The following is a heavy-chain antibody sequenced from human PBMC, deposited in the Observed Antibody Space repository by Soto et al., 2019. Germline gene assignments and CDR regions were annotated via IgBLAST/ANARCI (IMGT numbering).Heavy chain of an antibody. V-gene: IGHV3-21*01. CDR2: ISSNRSYK. J-gene: IGHJ6*02. CDR1: GFTFSSYS. CDR3: ARSYSSSDGRWAYYYGMDV. D-gene: IGHD6-6*01. Sequence: PGGSLRLSCAASGFTFSSYSMNWVRQAPGKGLDWVSFISSNRSYKYYADSVKGRFTISRDNAKNTLYLQMNSLRAEDTAVYYCARSYSSSDGRWAYYYGMDVWGQGTTVTVS.